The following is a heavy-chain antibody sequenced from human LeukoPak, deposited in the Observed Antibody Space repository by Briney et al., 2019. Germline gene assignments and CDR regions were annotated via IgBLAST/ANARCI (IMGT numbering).Heavy chain of an antibody. Sequence: PGGSLRLSCAASGFTFSSYWMSWVRQAPGKGLEWVANIKQDGSEKYYVDSVKGRFTISRDNAKNSLYLQMNSLRAEDTAVYYCASSSIAAQFDYWGQGTLVTVSS. CDR2: IKQDGSEK. CDR1: GFTFSSYW. CDR3: ASSSIAAQFDY. D-gene: IGHD6-6*01. J-gene: IGHJ4*02. V-gene: IGHV3-7*01.